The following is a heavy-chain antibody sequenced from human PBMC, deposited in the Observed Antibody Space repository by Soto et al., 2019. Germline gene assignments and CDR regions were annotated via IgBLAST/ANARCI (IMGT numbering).Heavy chain of an antibody. Sequence: QITLKEYGPTLVNPTQTLTLTCTFSGFSFTTTGVNVGWIRQPPGKALEWLALIYWDDDKRYSPSLRNRLTITKDTSKNQVVLTMTNMDPVDTATYYCAHGLTGWQSDYWGQGTLVTVSS. J-gene: IGHJ4*02. CDR2: IYWDDDK. CDR3: AHGLTGWQSDY. CDR1: GFSFTTTGVN. D-gene: IGHD1-20*01. V-gene: IGHV2-5*02.